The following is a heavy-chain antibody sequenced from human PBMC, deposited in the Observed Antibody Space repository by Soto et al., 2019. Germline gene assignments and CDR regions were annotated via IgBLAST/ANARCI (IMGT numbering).Heavy chain of an antibody. V-gene: IGHV4-61*01. Sequence: SETLSLTCAVSVGSFISYTHYWSCILQPPGKRLEWIGFIYSSGSTNYNPSLKSRVTMSVDTSKNQFSLKLRSVIVADAAVYHCARFVRSCSGTTCYTRADVWGQGTTVTVSS. J-gene: IGHJ6*02. CDR1: VGSFISYTHY. D-gene: IGHD2-2*02. CDR2: IYSSGST. CDR3: ARFVRSCSGTTCYTRADV.